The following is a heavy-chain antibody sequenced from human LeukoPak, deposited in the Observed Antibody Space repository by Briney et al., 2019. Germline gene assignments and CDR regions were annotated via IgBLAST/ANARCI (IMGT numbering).Heavy chain of an antibody. CDR2: ISSSSSYI. J-gene: IGHJ4*02. CDR3: ARGSMNYAVFDY. V-gene: IGHV3-21*01. CDR1: GFTFSSYS. Sequence: PGGSLRLSCAASGFTFSSYSMNWVRQAPGKGLEWVSSISSSSSYIYYADSVKGRFTISRDNAKNSLYLQMNSLRAEDTAMYYCARGSMNYAVFDYWGQGTLVTVSS. D-gene: IGHD1-7*01.